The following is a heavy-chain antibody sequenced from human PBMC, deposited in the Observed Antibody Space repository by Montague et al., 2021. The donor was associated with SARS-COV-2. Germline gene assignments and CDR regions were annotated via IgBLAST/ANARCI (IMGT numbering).Heavy chain of an antibody. V-gene: IGHV3-48*03. Sequence: SLRLSCAAFGFTFSSYEMNWVHQAPGKGLEWVSYISSSGSTIYYADSVKGRFTISRDNAKNSLYLQMNSLRAEDTAVYYCAATSGDIVVVVAAYYGTDVWGQGTTVTVSS. CDR3: AATSGDIVVVVAAYYGTDV. CDR2: ISSSGSTI. D-gene: IGHD2-15*01. CDR1: GFTFSSYE. J-gene: IGHJ6*02.